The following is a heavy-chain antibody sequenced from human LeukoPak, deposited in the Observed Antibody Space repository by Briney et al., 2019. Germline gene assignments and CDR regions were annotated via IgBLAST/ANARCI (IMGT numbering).Heavy chain of an antibody. CDR1: GFTFSSYS. Sequence: PGGSLRLSCAASGFTFSSYSMNWVRQAPGKGLEWVSSISSSSSYIYYADSVKGRFTISRDNAKNSMYLQMSSLRAEDTAVYYCARDRSGPRGAEYAFDVWGQGTMVTVSS. V-gene: IGHV3-21*01. D-gene: IGHD1-14*01. J-gene: IGHJ3*01. CDR2: ISSSSSYI. CDR3: ARDRSGPRGAEYAFDV.